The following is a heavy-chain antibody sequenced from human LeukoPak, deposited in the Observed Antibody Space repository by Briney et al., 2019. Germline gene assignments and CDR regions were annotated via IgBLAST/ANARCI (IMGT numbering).Heavy chain of an antibody. D-gene: IGHD3-22*01. CDR3: AKATTMIVVVTDY. CDR1: GFTFSSYA. J-gene: IGHJ4*02. CDR2: SSGSGGST. V-gene: IGHV3-23*01. Sequence: GGSLRLSCAASGFTFSSYAMSWVRQAPGKGLEWVSASSGSGGSTYYADSVKGRFSISRDNSKNTLYLQMNSLRAEDTAVYYCAKATTMIVVVTDYWGQGTLVTVSS.